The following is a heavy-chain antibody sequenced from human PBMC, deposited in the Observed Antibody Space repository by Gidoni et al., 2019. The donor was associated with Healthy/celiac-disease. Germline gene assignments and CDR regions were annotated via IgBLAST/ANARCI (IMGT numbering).Heavy chain of an antibody. Sequence: QVQLVESGGGVVQPGRSLRLSCAASGFTFSSYGMHWVRQAPGKGLEWVAVISYDGSNKYYADSVKGRFTISRDNSKNTLYLQMNSLRAEDTAVYYCAKDAYCSGGSCYPFDYWGQGTLVTVSS. CDR3: AKDAYCSGGSCYPFDY. V-gene: IGHV3-30*18. J-gene: IGHJ4*02. CDR1: GFTFSSYG. CDR2: ISYDGSNK. D-gene: IGHD2-15*01.